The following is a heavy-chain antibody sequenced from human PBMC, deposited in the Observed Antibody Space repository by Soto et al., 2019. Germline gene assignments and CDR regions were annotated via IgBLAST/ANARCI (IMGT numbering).Heavy chain of an antibody. D-gene: IGHD6-13*01. CDR3: ASEDQYSSSWRMDV. Sequence: PGGSLRLSCAASGFTFSTYGMHWVRQAPGKGLEWVALIWSDGTNKYYADSVKGRFTISRDNSKKTLYLQMNSLRAEDTAVYYCASEDQYSSSWRMDVWGQGTTVTVSS. CDR2: IWSDGTNK. CDR1: GFTFSTYG. V-gene: IGHV3-33*01. J-gene: IGHJ6*02.